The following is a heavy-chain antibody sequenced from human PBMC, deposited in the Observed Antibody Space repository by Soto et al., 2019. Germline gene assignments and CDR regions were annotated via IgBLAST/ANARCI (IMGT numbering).Heavy chain of an antibody. CDR3: ARDLYSSSSGEADYYGMDV. Sequence: QVQLVQSGAEVKKPGASVKVSCKASGYTFTGYYMHWVRQAPGQGLEWMGWINPNSGGTNYAQKFQGWGNMTRDTSISTPYMELSRLRSDDTAVYYCARDLYSSSSGEADYYGMDVWGQGTTVTVSS. CDR1: GYTFTGYY. J-gene: IGHJ6*02. V-gene: IGHV1-2*04. CDR2: INPNSGGT. D-gene: IGHD6-6*01.